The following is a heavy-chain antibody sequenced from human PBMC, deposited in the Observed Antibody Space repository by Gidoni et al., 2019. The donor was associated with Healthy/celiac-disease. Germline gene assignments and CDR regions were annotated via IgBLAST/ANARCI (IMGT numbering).Heavy chain of an antibody. J-gene: IGHJ4*02. CDR3: AKVGSGYPEFDY. CDR2: ISGSGGST. V-gene: IGHV3-23*01. Sequence: EVQLLESGGGLVQPGGSLRLSCAASGFPFSSYAMSWVRQAPGKGLEWVSAISGSGGSTYYADSVKGRFTISRDNSKNTLYLQMNSLRAEDTAVYYWAKVGSGYPEFDYWGQGTLVTVSS. CDR1: GFPFSSYA. D-gene: IGHD5-12*01.